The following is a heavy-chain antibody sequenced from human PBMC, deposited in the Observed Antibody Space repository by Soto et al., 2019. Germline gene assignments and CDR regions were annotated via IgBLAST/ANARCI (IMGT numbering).Heavy chain of an antibody. CDR1: GGSISSYY. J-gene: IGHJ4*02. CDR3: AREWRGVGSGSYYKAPRWGIFDY. CDR2: IYYSGST. D-gene: IGHD3-10*01. V-gene: IGHV4-59*01. Sequence: SETLSLTCTVSGGSISSYYWSWIRQPPGKGLEWIGYIYYSGSTNYNPSLKSRVTISVDTSKNQFSLMLSSVTAADTAVYYCAREWRGVGSGSYYKAPRWGIFDYWGQGTLVTVSS.